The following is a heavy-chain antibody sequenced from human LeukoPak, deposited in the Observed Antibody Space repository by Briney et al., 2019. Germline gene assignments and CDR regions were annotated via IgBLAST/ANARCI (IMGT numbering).Heavy chain of an antibody. V-gene: IGHV1-2*02. D-gene: IGHD5-24*01. CDR1: GYTFSGYY. CDR2: INPNGGVT. J-gene: IGHJ4*02. Sequence: ASVNVSCKASGYTFSGYYMHWLRQAPGQGLEWMGWINPNGGVTNYAQKFQGRVTMTRDTSNSTAYMELSRLRSDDTAVYYCARDGGDGYNFYYWGQGTLVTVSS. CDR3: ARDGGDGYNFYY.